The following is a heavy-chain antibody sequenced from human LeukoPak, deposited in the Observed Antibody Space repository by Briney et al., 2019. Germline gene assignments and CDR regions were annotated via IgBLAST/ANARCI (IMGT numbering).Heavy chain of an antibody. Sequence: SVKVSCKASGGTFSSYAISWVRQAPGQGLEWMGGIIPIFGTANYAQKFQGRVTITADESTSTAYMELSSLRAEDTAVYYCARQPRRDYYDSSGYFMSLWYFDLWGRGTLVTVSS. V-gene: IGHV1-69*13. CDR2: IIPIFGTA. CDR1: GGTFSSYA. D-gene: IGHD3-22*01. J-gene: IGHJ2*01. CDR3: ARQPRRDYYDSSGYFMSLWYFDL.